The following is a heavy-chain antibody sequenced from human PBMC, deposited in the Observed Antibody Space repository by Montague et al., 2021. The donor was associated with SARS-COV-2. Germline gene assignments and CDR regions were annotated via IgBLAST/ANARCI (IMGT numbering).Heavy chain of an antibody. J-gene: IGHJ3*02. CDR1: GFTFSNYW. D-gene: IGHD1-1*01. CDR2: INQDGSEQ. Sequence: SLRLSCAASGFTFSNYWMSWFRQAPGKGLEWVANINQDGSEQYHVDSVRGRFTISRDNAENSLYLQMNSLRAEDTALYFCARGVGRYNWNDYDAFDIWGQGTMVTVSS. V-gene: IGHV3-7*05. CDR3: ARGVGRYNWNDYDAFDI.